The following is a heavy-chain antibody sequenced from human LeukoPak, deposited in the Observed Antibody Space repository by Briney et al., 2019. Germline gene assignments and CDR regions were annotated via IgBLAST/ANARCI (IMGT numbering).Heavy chain of an antibody. V-gene: IGHV3-21*01. CDR2: ISSSSSYI. CDR3: ARDHCSSTSCYPNAAVDY. D-gene: IGHD2-2*01. CDR1: GFTFSSYS. J-gene: IGHJ4*02. Sequence: GGSLRLSCAASGFTFSSYSMNWVRQAPGKGLEWVSSISSSSSYIYYADSVKGRFTISRDNAKNSLYLQMNSLRAEDTALYYCARDHCSSTSCYPNAAVDYWGQGALVTVSS.